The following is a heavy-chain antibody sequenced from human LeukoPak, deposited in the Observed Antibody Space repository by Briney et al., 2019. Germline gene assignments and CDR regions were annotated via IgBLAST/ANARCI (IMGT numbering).Heavy chain of an antibody. D-gene: IGHD3-10*01. J-gene: IGHJ4*02. CDR1: GFTFSRYW. CDR3: VKPYYYSSGSLS. CDR2: INQDETEK. V-gene: IGHV3-7*01. Sequence: GGSLRLSCAASGFTFSRYWMSWVRQAPGKGLEWVATINQDETEKYYVDSVTGRFTISRDNAKNSLYLQMNSLRADDTAVYYCVKPYYYSSGSLSWGQGTLITVSS.